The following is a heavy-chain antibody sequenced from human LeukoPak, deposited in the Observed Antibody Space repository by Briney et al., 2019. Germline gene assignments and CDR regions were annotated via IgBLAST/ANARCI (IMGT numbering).Heavy chain of an antibody. J-gene: IGHJ5*02. D-gene: IGHD1-7*01. CDR3: ARQVRITGTMGGNWFDP. CDR2: INPSGGST. CDR1: GYTFTSYY. V-gene: IGHV1-46*01. Sequence: ASVKVSCKASGYTFTSYYMHWVRQAPGQGLGWMGIINPSGGSTSYAQNFQGRVTITRDTSTSTVYMELSSLRSEDTAVYYCARQVRITGTMGGNWFDPWGQGTLVTVSS.